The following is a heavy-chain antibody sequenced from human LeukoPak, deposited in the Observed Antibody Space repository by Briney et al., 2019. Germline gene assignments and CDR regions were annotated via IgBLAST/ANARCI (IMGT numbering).Heavy chain of an antibody. CDR3: ARDYYDSSGYPKHFDY. Sequence: ASVKVSCKASGYTFTSYAMHWVRQAPGQRLEWMGWINAGNGNTKYSQKFQGRVTITRDTSASTAYMELSSLRSEDTAVYYCARDYYDSSGYPKHFDYWGQGTLVTVSS. J-gene: IGHJ4*02. CDR1: GYTFTSYA. V-gene: IGHV1-3*01. D-gene: IGHD3-22*01. CDR2: INAGNGNT.